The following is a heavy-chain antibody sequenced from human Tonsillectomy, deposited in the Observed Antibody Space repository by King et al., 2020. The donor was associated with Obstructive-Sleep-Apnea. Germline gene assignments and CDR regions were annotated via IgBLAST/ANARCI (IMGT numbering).Heavy chain of an antibody. Sequence: VQLVESGGGVVQPGRSLRLSCAASGFTFSIYGMHWGRQATGQGVEWVAVISYDGSNKYYVDSVKGRFTISTDNSKNTPYLQMSSLRAEDTDVYYCARVQWELLPIYYYGLDVWGQGTTVTVSS. D-gene: IGHD1-26*01. CDR1: GFTFSIYG. CDR2: ISYDGSNK. CDR3: ARVQWELLPIYYYGLDV. V-gene: IGHV3-30*03. J-gene: IGHJ6*02.